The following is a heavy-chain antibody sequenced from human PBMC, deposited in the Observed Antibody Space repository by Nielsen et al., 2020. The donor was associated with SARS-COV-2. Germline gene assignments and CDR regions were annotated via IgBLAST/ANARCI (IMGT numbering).Heavy chain of an antibody. D-gene: IGHD6-13*01. CDR3: ARDAAAAGITYYYYYYGMDV. CDR2: ISSSSSYI. V-gene: IGHV3-21*01. J-gene: IGHJ6*02. Sequence: GESLKISCAASGFTFSSYSMNWVRQAPGKGLEWVSSISSSSSYIYYADSVKGRFTISRDNAKNSLYLQMNSLRAEDTAVYYCARDAAAAGITYYYYYYGMDVWGQGTTVTVSS. CDR1: GFTFSSYS.